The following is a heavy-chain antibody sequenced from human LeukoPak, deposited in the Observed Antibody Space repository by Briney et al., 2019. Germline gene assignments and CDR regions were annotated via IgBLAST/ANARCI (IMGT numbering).Heavy chain of an antibody. J-gene: IGHJ4*02. CDR3: ARDHHYSSSWFYFDY. D-gene: IGHD6-13*01. Sequence: GGSLRLSCAASGFTFSSYEMNWVRQAPGKGLEWVSYISSSGSTIYYAGSVKGRFTISRDNAKNSLYLQMNSLRAEDTAVYYCARDHHYSSSWFYFDYWGQGTLVTVSS. CDR1: GFTFSSYE. CDR2: ISSSGSTI. V-gene: IGHV3-48*03.